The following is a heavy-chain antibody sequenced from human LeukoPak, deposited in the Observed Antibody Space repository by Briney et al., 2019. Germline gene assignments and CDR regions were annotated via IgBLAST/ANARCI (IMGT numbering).Heavy chain of an antibody. CDR3: ARDPKSQLLLDY. D-gene: IGHD2-2*01. J-gene: IGHJ4*02. Sequence: ASVKVCCKSSGFTFTDEYIHWVRQAPGQGLEWMGWINPYSGAINYAQKFQGRVTLTRDTSISTAYMELSRLTSGDTAVYYCARDPKSQLLLDYWGQGTLVTVSS. CDR2: INPYSGAI. CDR1: GFTFTDEY. V-gene: IGHV1-2*02.